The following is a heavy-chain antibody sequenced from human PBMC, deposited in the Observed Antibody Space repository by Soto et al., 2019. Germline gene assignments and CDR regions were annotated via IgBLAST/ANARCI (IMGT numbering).Heavy chain of an antibody. CDR2: ISRDSFT. V-gene: IGHV3-11*06. CDR1: ENSISDYY. J-gene: IGHJ4*02. CDR3: AKDRGALRWSEEHYYFDY. Sequence: GGSLRLSCVASENSISDYYMSWIRQAPGKGLESVSYISRDSFTNYADSVRGRFIVSRDNAKNSAFLQMNSLRPEDTAVYYCAKDRGALRWSEEHYYFDYWGQGTLVTVSS. D-gene: IGHD4-17*01.